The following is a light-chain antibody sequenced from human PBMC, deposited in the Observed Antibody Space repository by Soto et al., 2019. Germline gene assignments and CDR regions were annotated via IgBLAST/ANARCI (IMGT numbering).Light chain of an antibody. CDR3: HQYNSYSRT. CDR2: KAS. V-gene: IGKV1-5*03. J-gene: IGKJ1*01. Sequence: DIQMTQSPSTLSASVGDRVTITCRASQSISSWLAWYQQKPGKAPKLLIYKASSLESGVPSRFSGSGSGTEFTLTISSLQPDDFAAYYCHQYNSYSRTFVQGTKVEIK. CDR1: QSISSW.